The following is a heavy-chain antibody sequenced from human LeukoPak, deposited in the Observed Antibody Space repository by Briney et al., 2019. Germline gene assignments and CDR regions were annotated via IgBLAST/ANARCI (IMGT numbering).Heavy chain of an antibody. J-gene: IGHJ3*02. D-gene: IGHD3-10*01. CDR1: GFTFSSYE. CDR3: ARDGILWFGELHDAFDI. V-gene: IGHV3-48*03. Sequence: GGSLRLSCAASGFTFSSYEMNWVRQAPGKGLEWVSYISSSGSTMYYADSVKGRFTISRDNAKNSLYLQMNSLRAEDTAVYYCARDGILWFGELHDAFDIWGQGTMVTVSS. CDR2: ISSSGSTM.